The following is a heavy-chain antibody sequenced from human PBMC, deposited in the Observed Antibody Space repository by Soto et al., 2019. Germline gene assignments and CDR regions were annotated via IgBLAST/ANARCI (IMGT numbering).Heavy chain of an antibody. J-gene: IGHJ3*02. Sequence: PSETLSLTCTVSGGSISSGDYYWSWIRQPPGKGLEWIGYIYYSGSTYYNPSLKSRVTISVDTSKNQFSLKLSSVTAADTAVYYCARAASDFWSGYYRVVFAFDIWGQGTMVTVSS. CDR3: ARAASDFWSGYYRVVFAFDI. D-gene: IGHD3-3*01. V-gene: IGHV4-30-4*01. CDR2: IYYSGST. CDR1: GGSISSGDYY.